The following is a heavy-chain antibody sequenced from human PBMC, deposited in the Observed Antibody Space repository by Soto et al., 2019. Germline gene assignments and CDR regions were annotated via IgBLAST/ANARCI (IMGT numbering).Heavy chain of an antibody. CDR1: GFRFSNYG. D-gene: IGHD1-20*01. J-gene: IGHJ4*02. V-gene: IGHV3-30*18. Sequence: GSLRLSCATSGFRFSNYGMHWVRQAPGRGLEWVAVVSYDGSDKFYADSVKGRFTISRDNSNNTVFLQMNSLSAEDTAVYYCAKDFSYKFYYFDSCGQGTLVTVSS. CDR2: VSYDGSDK. CDR3: AKDFSYKFYYFDS.